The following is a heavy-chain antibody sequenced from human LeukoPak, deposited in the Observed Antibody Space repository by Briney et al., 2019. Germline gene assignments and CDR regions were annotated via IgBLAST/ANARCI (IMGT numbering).Heavy chain of an antibody. Sequence: SETLSLTCAVYGVSFSDYYWSWIRQPPGKGLEWIGEINHSGSTNYNPSLKSRVTISVDTSKNQFSLKLSSVTAADTAVYYCARGSSLPGDIVVVPAAQGYYYYMDVWGKGTTVTVSS. V-gene: IGHV4-34*01. J-gene: IGHJ6*03. CDR1: GVSFSDYY. CDR2: INHSGST. CDR3: ARGSSLPGDIVVVPAAQGYYYYMDV. D-gene: IGHD2-2*01.